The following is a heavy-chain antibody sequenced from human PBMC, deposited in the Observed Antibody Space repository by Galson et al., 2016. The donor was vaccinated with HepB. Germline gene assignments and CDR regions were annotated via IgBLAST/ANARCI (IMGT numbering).Heavy chain of an antibody. CDR1: GFIFSDSG. CDR2: IRSKANSYAT. V-gene: IGHV3-73*01. J-gene: IGHJ3*02. Sequence: SLRLSCAASGFIFSDSGIHWVRQASGKGLEWVGRIRSKANSYATASAVSVKGRFTISRDDSENRAYLQMNSLKTEDTAVYYCTRLKEMPTVENAFDIWGQGTMVTVSS. CDR3: TRLKEMPTVENAFDI. D-gene: IGHD5-24*01.